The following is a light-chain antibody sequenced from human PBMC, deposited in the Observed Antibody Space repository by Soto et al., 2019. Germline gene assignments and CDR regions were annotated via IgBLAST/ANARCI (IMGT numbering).Light chain of an antibody. V-gene: IGKV3-20*01. J-gene: IGKJ3*01. CDR3: QQHGSSPFT. CDR1: QSVGSNY. CDR2: CAS. Sequence: EIVLTQSPGTLSLSPGARATLSCRASQSVGSNYLAWYQQKPGQAPRLLIYCASNRASGIPDRFSASGSGTDFTLTISRLKPDDFAVYYCQQHGSSPFTFGPGTKVDI.